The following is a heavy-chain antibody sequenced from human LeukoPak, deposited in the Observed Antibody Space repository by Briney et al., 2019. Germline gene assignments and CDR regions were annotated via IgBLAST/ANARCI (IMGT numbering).Heavy chain of an antibody. CDR3: ARQVPYCSSTSCYFDY. CDR2: IYPGDSDN. V-gene: IGHV5-51*01. Sequence: GESLKISCKGSGYSFTSYWIGWVRQMPGKGLEWMGIIYPGDSDNRYSPSFQGQVTISADKSISTAYLQWSSLKASDTATYYCARQVPYCSSTSCYFDYWGQGTLVTVSS. D-gene: IGHD2-2*01. CDR1: GYSFTSYW. J-gene: IGHJ4*02.